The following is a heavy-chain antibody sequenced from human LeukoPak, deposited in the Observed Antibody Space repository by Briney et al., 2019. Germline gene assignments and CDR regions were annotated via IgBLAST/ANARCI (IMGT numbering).Heavy chain of an antibody. CDR3: ARGRPTTTAFHV. CDR2: INAANGNT. CDR1: GNTFSSNI. Sequence: ASVKVSCKTSGNTFSSNIINWVRQAPGQRLDWMGWINAANGNTKYSEKFQGRVTITRDTSASTVYMELNSLRSEDTAVYYCARGRPTTTAFHVWGQGTMVTVS. V-gene: IGHV1-3*01. D-gene: IGHD1-14*01. J-gene: IGHJ3*01.